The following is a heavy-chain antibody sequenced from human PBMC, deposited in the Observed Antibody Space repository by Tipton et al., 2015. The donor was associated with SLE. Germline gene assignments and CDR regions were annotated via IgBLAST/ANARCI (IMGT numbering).Heavy chain of an antibody. Sequence: TLSLTCTVSGGSISGSNYYWSWIRQHPGKGLEWIGYIYYSGSTYYNPSLKSRVTISVDTSKNQFSLKLSSVTAADTAVYYCARLLQQLPTGGGWFDPWGQGTLVTVSS. CDR2: IYYSGST. CDR3: ARLLQQLPTGGGWFDP. CDR1: GGSISGSNYY. V-gene: IGHV4-31*03. D-gene: IGHD6-13*01. J-gene: IGHJ5*02.